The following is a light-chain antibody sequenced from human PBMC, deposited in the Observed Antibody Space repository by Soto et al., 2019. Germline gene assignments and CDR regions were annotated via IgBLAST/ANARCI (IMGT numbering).Light chain of an antibody. CDR3: SSYTGSSNSFV. J-gene: IGLJ1*01. Sequence: QSVLTQPASVSGSPGQSITISCTGTSSDVGGYDYVSWYQQHPGKAPKLMIYDVSYRPSGVSNRFSGSKSGSTASLTISGLQSEDEADYYCSSYTGSSNSFVFGTGTKLTVL. CDR1: SSDVGGYDY. CDR2: DVS. V-gene: IGLV2-14*03.